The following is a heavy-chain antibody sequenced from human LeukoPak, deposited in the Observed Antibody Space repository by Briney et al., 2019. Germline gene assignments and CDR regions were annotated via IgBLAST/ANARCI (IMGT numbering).Heavy chain of an antibody. D-gene: IGHD3-3*01. CDR3: ASGVLRFLEWSDAFDV. J-gene: IGHJ3*01. CDR2: MNPNSGNT. V-gene: IGHV1-8*01. CDR1: GYTFTSYD. Sequence: GASVKVSCKASGYTFTSYDINWVRQATGQGLEWMGWMNPNSGNTGYAQKFQGRVTMTRNTSISTAYMELSSLRSEDTAVYYCASGVLRFLEWSDAFDVWGQGTMVTVSS.